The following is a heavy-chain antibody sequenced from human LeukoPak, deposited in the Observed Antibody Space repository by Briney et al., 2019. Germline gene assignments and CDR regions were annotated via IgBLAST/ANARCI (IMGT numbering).Heavy chain of an antibody. CDR1: GFTFSHFA. Sequence: GGSLRLSCAASGFTFSHFAMHWVRQAPGEGLEWVAFISYDGSDTYYSKSVEGRFTVSRDNAKNSLYLQMNSLRAEDTAVYYCAAYYYGSGSYLPWGQGTLVTVSS. J-gene: IGHJ5*02. D-gene: IGHD3-10*01. CDR3: AAYYYGSGSYLP. CDR2: ISYDGSDT. V-gene: IGHV3-30-3*01.